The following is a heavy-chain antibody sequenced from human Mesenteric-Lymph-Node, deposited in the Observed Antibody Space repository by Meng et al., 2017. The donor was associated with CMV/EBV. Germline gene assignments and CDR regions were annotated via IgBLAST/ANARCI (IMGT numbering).Heavy chain of an antibody. CDR2: IYYGGST. V-gene: IGHV4-59*01. J-gene: IGHJ2*01. Sequence: ISNYYWSWIRQPPGKGLEWIGYIYYGGSTKYNPSLKSRVTISVDTSKNQFSLKLTSVTAADTAVYYCAREWDFWSGYSHKKDRYFDLWGRGTLVTVSS. CDR3: AREWDFWSGYSHKKDRYFDL. CDR1: ISNYY. D-gene: IGHD3-3*01.